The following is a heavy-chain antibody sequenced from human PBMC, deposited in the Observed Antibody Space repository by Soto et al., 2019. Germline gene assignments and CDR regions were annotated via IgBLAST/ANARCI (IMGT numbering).Heavy chain of an antibody. CDR2: ISYDGSNK. CDR1: GFPFSSYA. J-gene: IGHJ6*02. CDR3: ARDLVSVDDYGDYYYYGMDV. D-gene: IGHD4-17*01. V-gene: IGHV3-30-3*01. Sequence: SLSLSCAASGFPFSSYAMHWVRQAPGKGLEWVAVISYDGSNKYYADSVKGRFTISRDNSKNTLYLQMNSLRAEDTAVYYCARDLVSVDDYGDYYYYGMDVWGQGTTVTVSS.